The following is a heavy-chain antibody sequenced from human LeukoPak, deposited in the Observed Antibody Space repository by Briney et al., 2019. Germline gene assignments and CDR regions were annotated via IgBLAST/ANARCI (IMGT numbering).Heavy chain of an antibody. Sequence: VASVKVSCKGSGYIFPDYYIYWVRQAPGRGLEWMGRINPNSGGTNYAQKFQGRVTMTRDTSISTVYMELSRLRSDDTAVYYYARDGGYCSSGTICYSRAEYYYYGMDVWGQGTTVTVSS. CDR1: GYIFPDYY. CDR3: ARDGGYCSSGTICYSRAEYYYYGMDV. D-gene: IGHD2-2*01. V-gene: IGHV1-2*06. CDR2: INPNSGGT. J-gene: IGHJ6*02.